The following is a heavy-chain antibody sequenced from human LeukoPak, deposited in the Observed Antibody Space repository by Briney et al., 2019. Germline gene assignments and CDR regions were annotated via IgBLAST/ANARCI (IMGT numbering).Heavy chain of an antibody. Sequence: MRGESLQISCKGSGSSFTSYWIGWVRQLPGKGLEWMGIIYPGDSDTRYSPSFQGQVTISADKSISTAYLQWSSLKASDTAMYYCARRARQQLHFDYWGQGTLVTVSS. CDR1: GSSFTSYW. J-gene: IGHJ4*02. CDR2: IYPGDSDT. V-gene: IGHV5-51*01. D-gene: IGHD6-13*01. CDR3: ARRARQQLHFDY.